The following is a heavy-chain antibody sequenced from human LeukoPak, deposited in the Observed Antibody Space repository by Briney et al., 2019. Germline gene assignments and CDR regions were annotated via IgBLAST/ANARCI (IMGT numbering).Heavy chain of an antibody. D-gene: IGHD6-19*01. CDR2: IYYSGST. Sequence: SESLSLTCTVSGGSISSGGYCWSWVRQHPGEGLGWSGYIYYSGSTYYNPSLKSRVTISVDPSKNQCSLKLSSVTAADTAVYYCARVLADSSGWYPFDYWGQGPLVTVSS. CDR1: GGSISSGGYC. J-gene: IGHJ4*02. V-gene: IGHV4-31*03. CDR3: ARVLADSSGWYPFDY.